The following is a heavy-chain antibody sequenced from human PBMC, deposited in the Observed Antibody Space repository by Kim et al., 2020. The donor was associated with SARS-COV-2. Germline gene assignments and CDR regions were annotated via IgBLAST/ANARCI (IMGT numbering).Heavy chain of an antibody. CDR3: ARLGIVSGYSGYDNNYG. CDR1: GFTFSSYA. CDR2: ISYDGSNK. V-gene: IGHV3-30*04. J-gene: IGHJ6*01. D-gene: IGHD5-12*01. Sequence: GGSLRLSCAASGFTFSSYAMHWVRQAPGKGLEWVAVISYDGSNKYYVDSVKGRFTISRDNSKNTLYLQMNSLRAEDTAVYYCARLGIVSGYSGYDNNYG.